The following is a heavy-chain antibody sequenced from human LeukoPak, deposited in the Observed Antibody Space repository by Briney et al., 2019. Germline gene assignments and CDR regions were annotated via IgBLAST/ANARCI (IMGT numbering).Heavy chain of an antibody. Sequence: PGGSLRLSCAASGFTFSSYWMSWVRQAPGKGLEWVANIKEDGTEKRYVESVKGRFTISRDNAKNSLFLQMNSLRAEDTAVYFCARDYGGWWGQGTLVTVSS. V-gene: IGHV3-7*04. J-gene: IGHJ4*02. CDR1: GFTFSSYW. CDR2: IKEDGTEK. CDR3: ARDYGGW. D-gene: IGHD4-23*01.